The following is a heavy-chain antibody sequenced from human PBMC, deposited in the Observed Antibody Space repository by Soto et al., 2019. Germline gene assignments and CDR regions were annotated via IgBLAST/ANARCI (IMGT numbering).Heavy chain of an antibody. Sequence: QVQLQESGPGLVKPSETLSLTGTVSGGSISSYYWSWIRQPPGKGLEWIRYIDYSGSTNYNPSLKSRVTISVDTSKNQFSLKLSSVTAADTDVYYGARVRYDFWSGTPLDYYFDYWGQGTLVTVSS. D-gene: IGHD3-3*01. J-gene: IGHJ4*02. CDR1: GGSISSYY. CDR2: IDYSGST. CDR3: ARVRYDFWSGTPLDYYFDY. V-gene: IGHV4-59*01.